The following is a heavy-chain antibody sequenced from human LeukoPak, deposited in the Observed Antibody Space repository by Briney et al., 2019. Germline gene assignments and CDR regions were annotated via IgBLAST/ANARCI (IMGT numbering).Heavy chain of an antibody. V-gene: IGHV1-8*03. CDR1: GYTFTNYH. Sequence: ASVKVSCKASGYTFTNYHINWVRPATGQGLGWMGWMNPNNGDSGYAQKFQGRVTITRDTSISTSYMELRSLRSDDTAVYFCARTTSFTASGYDYWGQGTLVTVSS. D-gene: IGHD6-25*01. CDR2: MNPNNGDS. CDR3: ARTTSFTASGYDY. J-gene: IGHJ4*02.